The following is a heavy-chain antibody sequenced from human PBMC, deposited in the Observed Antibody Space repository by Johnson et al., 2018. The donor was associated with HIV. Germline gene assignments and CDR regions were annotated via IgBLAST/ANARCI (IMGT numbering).Heavy chain of an antibody. CDR1: GFTVSSNY. CDR2: IRYDTSNK. Sequence: QVQLVESGGGLIQPGGSLRLSCAASGFTVSSNYMNCVRQPPGNGLEWVAFIRYDTSNKYYADSVKGRFTISRDNSKNTLYLQMNSLRAEDTAVYYCAKGVSIVVIKDLSGAFDIWGQGTMVTVSS. V-gene: IGHV3-30*02. D-gene: IGHD3-22*01. J-gene: IGHJ3*02. CDR3: AKGVSIVVIKDLSGAFDI.